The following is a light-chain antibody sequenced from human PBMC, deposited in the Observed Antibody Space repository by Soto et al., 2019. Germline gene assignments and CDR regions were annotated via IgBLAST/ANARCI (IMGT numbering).Light chain of an antibody. V-gene: IGKV3-15*01. CDR1: QTVSSN. CDR3: QQYNNWPPYT. J-gene: IGKJ2*01. CDR2: GAS. Sequence: EIVMTQSPAALSVSPGERATLSCRASQTVSSNLAWYQQKPGQAPRLLIFGASTRATGIPARFSGSGSGTEFTLTISSLQYEDFAAYYCQQYNNWPPYTFGQGTKVEIK.